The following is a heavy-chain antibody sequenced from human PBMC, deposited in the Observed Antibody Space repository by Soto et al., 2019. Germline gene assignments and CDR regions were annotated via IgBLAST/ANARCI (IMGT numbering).Heavy chain of an antibody. V-gene: IGHV1-18*01. CDR2: ISPFNGNT. CDR3: ARGRLKYVDY. Sequence: QVQLVQSGTGVKKPGASVKVSCRASGYTFTSYGVTWVRQAPGQGLEWMGWISPFNGNTNYAQKFQGRVTMTPDTSTSTAYMELSGLRSDDTAVYYCARGRLKYVDYWGQGALVTVTS. J-gene: IGHJ4*02. CDR1: GYTFTSYG.